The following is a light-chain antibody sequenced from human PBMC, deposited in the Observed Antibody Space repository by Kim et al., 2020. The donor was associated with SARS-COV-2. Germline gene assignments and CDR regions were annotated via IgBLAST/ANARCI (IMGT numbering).Light chain of an antibody. CDR1: SGHSNYA. CDR3: QTWGTGYVV. V-gene: IGLV4-69*01. J-gene: IGLJ2*01. Sequence: QLVVTQSPSASASLGASVKLTCTLSSGHSNYAIAWHQQQPQKGPRFLMKVNGDGSHTKGDGIPDRFSGSRSGVELYLTISSLQSEDEADYYCQTWGTGYVVFGGGTQLTVL. CDR2: VNGDGSH.